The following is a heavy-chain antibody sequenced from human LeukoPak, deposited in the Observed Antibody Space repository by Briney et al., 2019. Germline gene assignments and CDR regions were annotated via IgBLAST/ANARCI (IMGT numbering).Heavy chain of an antibody. CDR2: INPNSGAT. V-gene: IGHV1-2*02. J-gene: IGHJ4*02. CDR3: TREDW. Sequence: ASVKVSCKASGYTFTGHYIFWVRQAPGQGLEWMGWINPNSGATNYAQKLQGRVTMTRDTSINTAYMELSSLILDDTAVYFCTREDWWGQGTPVTVS. CDR1: GYTFTGHY. D-gene: IGHD3/OR15-3a*01.